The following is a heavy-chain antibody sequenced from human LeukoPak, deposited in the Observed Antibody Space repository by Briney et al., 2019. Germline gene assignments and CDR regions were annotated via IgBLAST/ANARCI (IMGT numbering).Heavy chain of an antibody. D-gene: IGHD1-26*01. Sequence: TGGSLRLSCAASGFTFSSYEMNWVRQAPGKGLEWIGNIYYSGITNYNPSLKSRVTISLDTSKNQFSLKPSSVTAADTAVYFCARDPLYRDMDVWGQGTTVTVSS. CDR3: ARDPLYRDMDV. J-gene: IGHJ6*02. CDR2: IYYSGIT. CDR1: GFTFSSYE. V-gene: IGHV4-59*01.